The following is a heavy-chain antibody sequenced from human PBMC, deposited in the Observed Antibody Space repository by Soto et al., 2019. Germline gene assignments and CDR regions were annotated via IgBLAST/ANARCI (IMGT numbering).Heavy chain of an antibody. Sequence: GASVKVSCKASRYTFTSYDIFWVRQSPGQGLEWMGWIKTDSGYTHYAQNFQDRVIMTRDTSINTAYMELTNLVSDDTAVYYCARRSSTYLNEVIYDPWGQGTPVTVSS. CDR2: IKTDSGYT. CDR1: RYTFTSYD. D-gene: IGHD3-10*01. J-gene: IGHJ5*02. CDR3: ARRSSTYLNEVIYDP. V-gene: IGHV1-2*02.